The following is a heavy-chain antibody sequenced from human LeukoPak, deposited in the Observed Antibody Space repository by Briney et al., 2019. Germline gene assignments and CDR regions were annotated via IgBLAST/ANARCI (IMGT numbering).Heavy chain of an antibody. CDR1: GFTFSNYA. CDR3: AKGISALGEY. CDR2: ISSGGST. Sequence: PGGSLRLSCAASGFTFSNYAMTWVRQAPGRGLEWVSSISSGGSTYYADSVKGRFTISRDNSKNTVYLQMNSLTVEDTAVYYCAKGISALGEYWGQGTLLTVSS. D-gene: IGHD3-10*01. V-gene: IGHV3-23*01. J-gene: IGHJ4*02.